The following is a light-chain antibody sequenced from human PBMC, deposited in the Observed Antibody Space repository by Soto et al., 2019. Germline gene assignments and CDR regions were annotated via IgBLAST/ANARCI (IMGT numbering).Light chain of an antibody. CDR2: DVS. V-gene: IGLV2-11*01. J-gene: IGLJ2*01. CDR1: SSDVGRYDY. Sequence: QSALTQPRSVSGSPGQSVTISCTGTSSDVGRYDYVSWYQSHPDKAPRLVIYDVSKRPSGVPDRFSGSKSGNTASLTISGLQADHEAEYYCCSYAGGNTWVLGGGTKLTVL. CDR3: CSYAGGNTWV.